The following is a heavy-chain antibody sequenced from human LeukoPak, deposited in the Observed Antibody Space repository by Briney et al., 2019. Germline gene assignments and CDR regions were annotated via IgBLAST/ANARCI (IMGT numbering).Heavy chain of an antibody. CDR2: ISAYNGNT. Sequence: ASVKVSCKASGYTFTSYGISWVRQAPGQGPEWMGWISAYNGNTNYAQKLQGRVTMTTDTSTSTAYMELRSLRSDDTAVYYCAREVDTAMVSWFDPWGQGTLVTVSS. CDR3: AREVDTAMVSWFDP. CDR1: GYTFTSYG. J-gene: IGHJ5*02. V-gene: IGHV1-18*01. D-gene: IGHD5-18*01.